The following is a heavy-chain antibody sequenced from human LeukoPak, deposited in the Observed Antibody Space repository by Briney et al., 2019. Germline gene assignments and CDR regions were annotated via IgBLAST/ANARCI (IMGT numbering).Heavy chain of an antibody. CDR2: IYHSGST. V-gene: IGHV4-38-2*02. CDR3: ARRDDYYYGMDV. CDR1: GYSISSGYY. J-gene: IGHJ6*02. Sequence: SETLSLTCTVSGYSISSGYYWGWIRQPPGKGLEWIGSIYHSGSTYYNPSLKSRVTISVDTSKNQFSLKLSSVTAADTAVYYCARRDDYYYGMDVWGQGTTVTVSS.